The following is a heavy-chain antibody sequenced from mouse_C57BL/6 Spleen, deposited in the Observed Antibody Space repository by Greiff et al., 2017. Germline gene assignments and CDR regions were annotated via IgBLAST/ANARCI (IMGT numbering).Heavy chain of an antibody. D-gene: IGHD2-4*01. CDR3: TRSYYDRSFNWFAY. CDR1: GYTFTDYE. Sequence: QVQLKQSGAELVRPGASVTLSCKASGYTFTDYEMHWVKQTPVHGLEWIGAIDPETGGTAYNQKFKGKAILTAAKSSSTAYMELRSLTSEDSAVYYCTRSYYDRSFNWFAYWGQGTLVTVSA. V-gene: IGHV1-15*01. CDR2: IDPETGGT. J-gene: IGHJ3*01.